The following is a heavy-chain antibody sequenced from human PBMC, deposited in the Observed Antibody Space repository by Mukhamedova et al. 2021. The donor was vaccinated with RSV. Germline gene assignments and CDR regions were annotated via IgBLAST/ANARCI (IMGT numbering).Heavy chain of an antibody. CDR3: AKWGSSWVDY. J-gene: IGHJ4*02. Sequence: TFSSYGMHWVRQAPGKGLEWVAVISYDGSNKYYADSVKGRFTISRDNSKNTLYLQMNSLRAEDTAVYYCAKWGSSWVDYWVQGT. D-gene: IGHD6-13*01. CDR1: TFSSYG. CDR2: ISYDGSNK. V-gene: IGHV3-30*18.